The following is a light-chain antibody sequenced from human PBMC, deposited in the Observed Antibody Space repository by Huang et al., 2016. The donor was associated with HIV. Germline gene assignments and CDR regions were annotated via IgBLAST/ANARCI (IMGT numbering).Light chain of an antibody. CDR1: QSVGSS. J-gene: IGKJ4*01. V-gene: IGKV3-11*01. Sequence: EIVLTQSPATLSLSPGERATLSCRASQSVGSSLAWYQQRRGQAPRLLIYDASNRATGIPARFSGSGSVTDFTLTITSLEPEDFAVYFCQQRTTWPALTFGGGTKVEIK. CDR3: QQRTTWPALT. CDR2: DAS.